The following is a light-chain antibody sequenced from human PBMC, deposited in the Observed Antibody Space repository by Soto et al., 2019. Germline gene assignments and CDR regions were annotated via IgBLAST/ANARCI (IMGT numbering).Light chain of an antibody. Sequence: DIVLTQSPGTLSLSPGEGATLSCRASQSVSSSHLAWYQQKPGQAPRLVIYGASSRATGIPDRFSGSGSGTDFTLTIRRLEPEDFAVYYCQQYGGSPLYTFGQGTTLEI. J-gene: IGKJ2*01. CDR2: GAS. CDR1: QSVSSSH. V-gene: IGKV3-20*01. CDR3: QQYGGSPLYT.